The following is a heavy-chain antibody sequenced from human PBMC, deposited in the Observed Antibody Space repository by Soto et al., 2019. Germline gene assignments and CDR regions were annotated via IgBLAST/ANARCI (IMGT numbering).Heavy chain of an antibody. CDR1: GGSISRSSYY. CDR3: ARHRVGYSSGWYTPHFDY. J-gene: IGHJ4*02. D-gene: IGHD6-19*01. Sequence: QLQLQESGPGLVKPSETLSLTCPVSGGSISRSSYYGGWISQPPGQGLEWIGSIYYSGSTYYNPSLKSRVTISVDTSKNQFSLKLSSVTASDTAVYYCARHRVGYSSGWYTPHFDYWGQGTLVTVSS. CDR2: IYYSGST. V-gene: IGHV4-39*01.